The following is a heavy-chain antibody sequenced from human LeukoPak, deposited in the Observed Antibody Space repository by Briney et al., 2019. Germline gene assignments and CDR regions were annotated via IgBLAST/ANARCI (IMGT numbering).Heavy chain of an antibody. J-gene: IGHJ4*02. D-gene: IGHD4-17*01. CDR2: IYYSGST. Sequence: SETLSLTCTVSGGSISSGDYYWSWIRQPPGKGLEWIGYIYYSGSTYYNPSLKSRVTISVDTSKNQFSLKLSSVTAADTAVYYCARDSHGDYGFDYWGQGTLVTVSS. CDR1: GGSISSGDYY. CDR3: ARDSHGDYGFDY. V-gene: IGHV4-30-4*01.